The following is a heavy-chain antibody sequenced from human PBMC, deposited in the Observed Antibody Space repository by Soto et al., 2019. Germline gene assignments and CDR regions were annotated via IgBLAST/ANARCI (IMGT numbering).Heavy chain of an antibody. CDR1: GFTFTSYG. V-gene: IGHV3-30*13. CDR2: ISYDGGLQ. CDR3: VSDRGYGHASVPYS. D-gene: IGHD5-18*01. Sequence: QAHLVESGGGVVQPGRSLRLSCAASGFTFTSYGMHWVRQAPGTRLAWVAVISYDGGLQHYADSVKGRFTISRDNSKNRVRLQMNSLRAEDTAVYYCVSDRGYGHASVPYSWGQGTLVSVSS. J-gene: IGHJ4*02.